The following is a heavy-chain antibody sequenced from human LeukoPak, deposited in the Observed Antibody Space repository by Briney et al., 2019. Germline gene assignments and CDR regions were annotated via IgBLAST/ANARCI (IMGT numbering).Heavy chain of an antibody. CDR1: GFTVSSNY. CDR2: IYTGGST. CDR3: ARYPIYGPDDAFDI. Sequence: GGSLRLSCAASGFTVSSNYMNWVRQAPGKGLEWVSVIYTGGSTYYADSMKGRFIISRDNPKNTLYLQMNSLRAEDTAVYYCARYPIYGPDDAFDIWGQGTMVTVSS. D-gene: IGHD2/OR15-2a*01. J-gene: IGHJ3*02. V-gene: IGHV3-66*01.